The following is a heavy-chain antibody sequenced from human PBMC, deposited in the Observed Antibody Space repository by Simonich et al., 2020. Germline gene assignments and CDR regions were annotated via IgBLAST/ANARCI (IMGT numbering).Heavy chain of an antibody. J-gene: IGHJ6*03. Sequence: QVQLVQSGAEVKKPGSSVKVSCKASGGNFSSYAISWVRQDPGQGLEWMGVINPNHGIAKYEQKVQGRVTITADKSTSTAYMELSSLRSEDTAVYYCARGGLADRRIVYYYYMDVWGKGTTVTVSS. D-gene: IGHD2-15*01. CDR1: GGNFSSYA. CDR3: ARGGLADRRIVYYYYMDV. V-gene: IGHV1-69*09. CDR2: INPNHGIA.